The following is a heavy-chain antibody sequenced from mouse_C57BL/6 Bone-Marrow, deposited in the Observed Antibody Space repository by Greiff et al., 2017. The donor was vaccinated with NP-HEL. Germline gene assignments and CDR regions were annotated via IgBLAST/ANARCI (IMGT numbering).Heavy chain of an antibody. Sequence: VQLKESGPGLVKPSQTVFLTCTVTGISITTGNYRWSWIRQFPGNKLEWIGYIYYSGTITYNPSLTSRTTITRDTPKNQFFLEMNSLTAEDTATYYCARERAYGSRERYAMDYWGQGTSVTVSS. CDR1: GISITTGNYR. CDR3: ARERAYGSRERYAMDY. V-gene: IGHV3-5*01. D-gene: IGHD1-1*01. J-gene: IGHJ4*01. CDR2: IYYSGTI.